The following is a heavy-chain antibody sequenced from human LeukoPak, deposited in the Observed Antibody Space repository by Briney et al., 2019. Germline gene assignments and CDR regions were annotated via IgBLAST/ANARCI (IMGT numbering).Heavy chain of an antibody. CDR3: ARGGTYCPDY. D-gene: IGHD1-26*01. CDR1: GFIFRIYG. CDR2: ISYEGDST. V-gene: IGHV3-30*03. J-gene: IGHJ4*02. Sequence: PGRSLRLSCAASGFIFRIYGMHWVRQAPGKGLEWVALISYEGDSTYYADSVKGRFTISRDNAKNSLYLQMNSLRDEDTAVYYCARGGTYCPDYWGQGTLVTVSS.